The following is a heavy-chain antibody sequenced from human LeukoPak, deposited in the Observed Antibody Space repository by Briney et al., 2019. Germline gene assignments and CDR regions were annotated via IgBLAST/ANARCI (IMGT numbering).Heavy chain of an antibody. CDR2: IGIDSGNT. CDR3: ARDYKYAFDN. V-gene: IGHV3-48*01. J-gene: IGHJ4*02. CDR1: GFKFSDYS. D-gene: IGHD5-24*01. Sequence: PGGSLRLSCAASGFKFSDYSMNWVRQVPGKGLEWISYIGIDSGNTNYADSVKGRFTISGDKAKNLLYLQMNSLRVEDTAVYYCARDYKYAFDNWGQGTLVTVSS.